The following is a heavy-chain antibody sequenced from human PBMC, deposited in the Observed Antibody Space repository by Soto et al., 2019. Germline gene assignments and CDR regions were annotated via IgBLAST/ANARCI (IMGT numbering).Heavy chain of an antibody. CDR2: IRSKTNSYAT. CDR1: GFTFSSSA. Sequence: QPGGSLRLSCAASGFTFSSSAMHWVRQASGKGLEWVGRIRSKTNSYATAYAASVKGRFTISRDDSKNTAYLQMNSLKTEDTAVYYCTRDPRNYYDSSGSANWFDPWGQGTLVTVSS. D-gene: IGHD3-22*01. CDR3: TRDPRNYYDSSGSANWFDP. V-gene: IGHV3-73*01. J-gene: IGHJ5*02.